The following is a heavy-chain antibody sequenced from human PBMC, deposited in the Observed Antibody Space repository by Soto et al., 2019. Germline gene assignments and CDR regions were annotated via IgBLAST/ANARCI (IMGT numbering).Heavy chain of an antibody. V-gene: IGHV3-7*01. CDR2: MKKDGSQK. Sequence: GGSLRLSCVASGFTFSNYWMSWVRQAPGKGLEWVANMKKDGSQKYYVDSVKGRFTISRDNARNSLYLQMNSLRVEDTAVYYCARGWFDAWGQGTLVTVSS. J-gene: IGHJ5*02. CDR1: GFTFSNYW. CDR3: ARGWFDA.